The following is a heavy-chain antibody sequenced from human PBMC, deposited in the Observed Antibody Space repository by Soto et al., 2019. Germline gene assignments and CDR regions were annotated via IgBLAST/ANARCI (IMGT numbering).Heavy chain of an antibody. V-gene: IGHV1-69*13. CDR2: IIPIFGTA. Sequence: SVKVSCKASGGTFSSYAISWVRQAPGQGLEWMGGIIPIFGTANYAQKFQGRVTITADESTSTAYMELSSLRSEDTAVYYCARDQGAARQYYYYGMDVWGQGTTVTVSS. D-gene: IGHD6-6*01. CDR1: GGTFSSYA. J-gene: IGHJ6*02. CDR3: ARDQGAARQYYYYGMDV.